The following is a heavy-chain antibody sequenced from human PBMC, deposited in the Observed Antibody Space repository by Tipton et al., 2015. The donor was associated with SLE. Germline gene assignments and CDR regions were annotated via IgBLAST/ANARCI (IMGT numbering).Heavy chain of an antibody. Sequence: GLVKPSETLSLTCTVSGGSISTNSYFWGWIRQPPGKGLEWIGAIYYGGSTYYSPSLKSRVTMSVDTSTNQFSLKVTSVTAADTAVYYCATGYTGSYSYYFYMDVWGKGTTVTVSS. J-gene: IGHJ6*03. CDR3: ATGYTGSYSYYFYMDV. CDR2: IYYGGST. V-gene: IGHV4-39*07. D-gene: IGHD1-26*01. CDR1: GGSISTNSYF.